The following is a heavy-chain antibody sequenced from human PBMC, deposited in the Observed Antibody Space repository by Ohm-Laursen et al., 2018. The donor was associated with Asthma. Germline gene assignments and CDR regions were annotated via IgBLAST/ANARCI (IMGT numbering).Heavy chain of an antibody. J-gene: IGHJ4*02. CDR2: LFPDGRHT. CDR1: GFTLSDYF. V-gene: IGHV3-74*01. CDR3: ARGNLEGLQ. Sequence: SLRLSCTASGFTLSDYFMHWVRQRPGGGLDWISHLFPDGRHTNYADSVKGRFTISGDDAKNTLYLQMNSLRADDSAVYYCARGNLEGLQWGQGTLVTVSS. D-gene: IGHD5-24*01.